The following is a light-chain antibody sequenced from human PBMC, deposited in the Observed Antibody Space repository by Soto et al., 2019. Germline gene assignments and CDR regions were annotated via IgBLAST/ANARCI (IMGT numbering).Light chain of an antibody. V-gene: IGLV1-44*01. CDR1: GSSIGTNT. Sequence: QSVLTQPPSASGTPGQRVTISCSGSGSSIGTNTVNWYRQLPGTAPKLLIYGNNQRPSGVPDLFSGSKSGTSASLAISGLQSEDEAEYYCAAWDGSLNNVLFGGGTKVTVL. CDR3: AAWDGSLNNVL. J-gene: IGLJ2*01. CDR2: GNN.